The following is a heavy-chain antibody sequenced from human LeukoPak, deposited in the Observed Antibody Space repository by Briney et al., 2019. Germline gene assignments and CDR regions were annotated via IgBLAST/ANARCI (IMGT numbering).Heavy chain of an antibody. CDR1: GRTFSSYA. V-gene: IGHV1-69*05. CDR3: ARDLTHISNRFDP. CDR2: LIPIFGTA. J-gene: IGHJ5*02. Sequence: SVKVFCKASGRTFSSYAISWVRQPPGQGLEWMGRLIPIFGTANYAQKFQGRVTITTDESTSTAYIELSSMRSEDTAVYYCARDLTHISNRFDPWDQGTLVTGSS. D-gene: IGHD1-14*01.